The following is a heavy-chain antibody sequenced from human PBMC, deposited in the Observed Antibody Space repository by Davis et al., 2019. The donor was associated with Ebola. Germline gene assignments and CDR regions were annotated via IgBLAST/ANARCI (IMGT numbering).Heavy chain of an antibody. V-gene: IGHV3-21*06. D-gene: IGHD1-26*01. CDR2: IISSSTDT. CDR3: ARDRSGGAFDI. Sequence: GESLKISCAASGFTFSSYSMNWVRQAPGKGLEWVSSIISSSTDTYYADSVKGRFTASRDNAKNSLYLQINGLRDEDTAVYYCARDRSGGAFDIWGQGTMVTVSS. J-gene: IGHJ3*02. CDR1: GFTFSSYS.